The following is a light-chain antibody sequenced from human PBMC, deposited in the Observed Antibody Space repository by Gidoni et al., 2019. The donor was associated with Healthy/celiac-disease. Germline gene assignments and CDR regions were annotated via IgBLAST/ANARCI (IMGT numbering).Light chain of an antibody. CDR3: QQYYSTPRT. V-gene: IGKV4-1*01. Sequence: DIVMTQSPDSLAVSLGERATINGKSRQSVLYSSKHKNYLAWYQQKPGQPPKLLIYWASTRESGVPDRFSGSGSGTDFTLTISSLQAEDVAVYYCQQYYSTPRTFGQGTKVEIK. CDR2: WAS. J-gene: IGKJ1*01. CDR1: QSVLYSSKHKNY.